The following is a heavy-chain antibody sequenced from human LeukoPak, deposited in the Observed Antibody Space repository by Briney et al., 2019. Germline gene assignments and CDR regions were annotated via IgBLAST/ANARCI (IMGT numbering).Heavy chain of an antibody. CDR2: ISSSSSYI. J-gene: IGHJ5*02. D-gene: IGHD3-10*01. Sequence: GGSLRLSCAASGFTFSSYSMNWVRQAPGKGLEWVSSISSSSSYIYYADSVKGRFTISRDNAKNSLYLQMNSLRAEDTAVYYCARGGRYYGSGSYYRYNWFDPWGQGTLVTVSS. V-gene: IGHV3-21*01. CDR3: ARGGRYYGSGSYYRYNWFDP. CDR1: GFTFSSYS.